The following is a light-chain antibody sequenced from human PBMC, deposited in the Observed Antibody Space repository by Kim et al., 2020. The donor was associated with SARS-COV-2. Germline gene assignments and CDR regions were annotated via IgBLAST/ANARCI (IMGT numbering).Light chain of an antibody. J-gene: IGLJ2*01. Sequence: GKAVTISCTRSSGHVDDNNVQWYQQRLGGDPTTVIYEDDQRPSGVSDRFSGSVDNSSNSASLTISGLRNEDEADYYCQSYNRDNVIFGGGTQLTVL. V-gene: IGLV6-57*03. CDR2: EDD. CDR1: SGHVDDNN. CDR3: QSYNRDNVI.